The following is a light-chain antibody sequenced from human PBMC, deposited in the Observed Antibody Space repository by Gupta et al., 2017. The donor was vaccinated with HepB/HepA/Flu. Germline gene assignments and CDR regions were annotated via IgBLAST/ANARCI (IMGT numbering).Light chain of an antibody. CDR3: QQYGSSRFT. CDR1: QSVSSSY. J-gene: IGKJ3*01. Sequence: EIVFTQSPGTLSLSPGDRATLSCRASQSVSSSYLAWYQQNPGQAPRLLIYGASSRATGIPDRFSGSGSGTDFTLTISRREPEDFAVYYCQQYGSSRFTFGHGTKVDIK. CDR2: GAS. V-gene: IGKV3-20*01.